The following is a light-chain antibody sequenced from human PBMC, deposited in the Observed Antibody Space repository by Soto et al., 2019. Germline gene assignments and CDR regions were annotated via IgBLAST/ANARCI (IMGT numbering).Light chain of an antibody. CDR3: QQYSNWPLT. V-gene: IGKV3-15*01. CDR2: GAS. J-gene: IGKJ4*01. CDR1: QSVRSSF. Sequence: IVLTQAPAIRSVSPGERATLSGRASQSVRSSFLAWYQQKPGQAPSLLIYGASTRATGIPARFSGSGSGTEFTLTINSLQSEDFAVYYCQQYSNWPLTFGGGTKVDIK.